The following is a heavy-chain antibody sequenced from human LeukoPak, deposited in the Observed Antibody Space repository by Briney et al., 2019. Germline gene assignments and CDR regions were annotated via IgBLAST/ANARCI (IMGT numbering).Heavy chain of an antibody. D-gene: IGHD2-2*01. CDR2: INPNSGGT. Sequence: WASVKVSCKASGYTFTGYYMHWVRQAPGQGLEWMGWINPNSGGTNYAQKFQGRVTMTRDTSISTAYMELSRLRSDDTAVYYCARGNCSSTSCYPDYWGQGTLVTVSS. CDR3: ARGNCSSTSCYPDY. J-gene: IGHJ4*02. V-gene: IGHV1-2*02. CDR1: GYTFTGYY.